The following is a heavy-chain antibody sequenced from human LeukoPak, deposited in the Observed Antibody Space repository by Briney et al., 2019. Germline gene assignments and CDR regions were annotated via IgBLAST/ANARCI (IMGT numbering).Heavy chain of an antibody. J-gene: IGHJ4*02. CDR1: GFTFSSYG. CDR2: ISYDGSNK. CDR3: AKDHYKGEPTNYFDY. V-gene: IGHV3-30*18. D-gene: IGHD3-10*01. Sequence: GGSLRLSCAASGFTFSSYGMHWVRQAPGKGLEWVAVISYDGSNKYYADSVKGRFTISRDNSKNTLYLQMNSLRAEDTAVYYCAKDHYKGEPTNYFDYWGQGTLVTVSS.